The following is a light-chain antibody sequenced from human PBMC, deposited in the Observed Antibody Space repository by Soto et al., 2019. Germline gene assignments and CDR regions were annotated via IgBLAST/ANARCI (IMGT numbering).Light chain of an antibody. CDR3: QQYHSFSRT. CDR1: QSISVW. V-gene: IGKV1-5*03. J-gene: IGKJ1*01. Sequence: DIQMTQSPSTLSASVGGRVTITCRASQSISVWLAWYQQKPGKAPKPLIYKASSLESGVPSRFSGSGSGKEFTLTISSLQPDDFATYFCQQYHSFSRTFGPGTRVEIK. CDR2: KAS.